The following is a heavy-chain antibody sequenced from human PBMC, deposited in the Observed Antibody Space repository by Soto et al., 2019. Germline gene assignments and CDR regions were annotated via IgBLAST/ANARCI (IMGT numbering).Heavy chain of an antibody. D-gene: IGHD6-19*01. CDR2: INSDGSDT. CDR3: ARFASSGWVCAY. CDR1: GFSFSNSW. J-gene: IGHJ4*02. V-gene: IGHV3-74*01. Sequence: GSLRLSCAVSGFSFSNSWMHWVRQAPGKGLVWVSRINSDGSDTTYADSVKGRFTISRDNAKNTLYLQMNSLRAEDTAVYYCARFASSGWVCAYWGLGT.